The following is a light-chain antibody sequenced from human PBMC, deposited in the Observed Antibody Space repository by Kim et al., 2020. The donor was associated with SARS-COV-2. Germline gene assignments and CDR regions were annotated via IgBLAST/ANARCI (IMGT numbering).Light chain of an antibody. CDR1: SVDVGGYNY. Sequence: GLSITITCTGASVDVGGYNYGSWYQQHPGKATKLMIYDVSNRPSGVSNRFSGSKSGNTASLTISGLQAEDEADYYCSSYTSSSTLVFGGGTQLTVL. CDR2: DVS. CDR3: SSYTSSSTLV. J-gene: IGLJ2*01. V-gene: IGLV2-14*03.